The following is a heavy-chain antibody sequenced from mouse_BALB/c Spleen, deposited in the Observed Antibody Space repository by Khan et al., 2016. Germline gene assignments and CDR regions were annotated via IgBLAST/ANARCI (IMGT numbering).Heavy chain of an antibody. CDR2: IRNKANGYTT. CDR1: GFTFTDYY. J-gene: IGHJ2*01. Sequence: EVELVESGGGLVQPGGSLRLSCATSGFTFTDYYMSWVRQPPGKALEWLGCIRNKANGYTTEYSASVKGRFTISRDNSQSILYLQMNTLGAADSATYYCARDKGNFDYWGQGTTLTVSS. CDR3: ARDKGNFDY. V-gene: IGHV7-3*02.